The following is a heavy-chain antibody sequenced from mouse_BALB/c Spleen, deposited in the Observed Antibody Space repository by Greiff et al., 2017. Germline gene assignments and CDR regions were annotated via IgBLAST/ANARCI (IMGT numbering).Heavy chain of an antibody. CDR2: INPYNDGT. Sequence: EVQLQQSGPELVKPGASVKMSCKASGYTFTSYVMHWVKQKPGQGLEWIGYINPYNDGTKYNEKFKGKATLTSDKSSSTAYMELSSLTSEDSAVYYCARALYRYGSYWYFDVWGAGTTVTVSS. V-gene: IGHV1-14*01. J-gene: IGHJ1*01. CDR3: ARALYRYGSYWYFDV. D-gene: IGHD1-1*01. CDR1: GYTFTSYV.